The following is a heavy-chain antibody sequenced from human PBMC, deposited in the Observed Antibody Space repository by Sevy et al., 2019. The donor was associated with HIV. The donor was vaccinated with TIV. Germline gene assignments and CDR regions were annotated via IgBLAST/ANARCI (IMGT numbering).Heavy chain of an antibody. CDR1: GFTFSDYY. D-gene: IGHD6-13*01. CDR3: ARGGIAAADPTYYYYYGMDV. CDR2: ISSSGSTI. V-gene: IGHV3-11*01. J-gene: IGHJ6*02. Sequence: GGSLRLSCAASGFTFSDYYMTWIRQAPGKGLEWVSYISSSGSTIYYTDSVKGRFTISRDNAKNSLYLQMNSLRAEDTAVYYCARGGIAAADPTYYYYYGMDVWGQRTTVTVSS.